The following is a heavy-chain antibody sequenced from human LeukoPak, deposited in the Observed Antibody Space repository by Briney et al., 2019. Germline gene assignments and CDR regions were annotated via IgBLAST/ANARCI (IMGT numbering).Heavy chain of an antibody. CDR3: ARLNRVRSGRYYYCYYRDV. V-gene: IGHV5-51*01. CDR1: GYTFTDYR. Sequence: GESMKISCQVSGYTFTDYRMAWVRQMPGKGLEWMGAIYPGDSNSEYSPSFQGQVTISADPSITTAYLQWSTLKASDTATYYCARLNRVRSGRYYYCYYRDVWGKGTTVTVSS. J-gene: IGHJ6*03. CDR2: IYPGDSNS. D-gene: IGHD3-9*01.